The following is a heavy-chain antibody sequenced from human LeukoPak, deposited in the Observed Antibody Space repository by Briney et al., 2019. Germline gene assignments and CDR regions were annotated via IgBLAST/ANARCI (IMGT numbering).Heavy chain of an antibody. J-gene: IGHJ4*02. Sequence: SETLSLTCAVSGGSISSGGYSWSWIRQPPGKGLEWIGYIYHSGSTYYNPSLKSRVTISVDRSKNQFSLKLSSVTAADTAVYYCAREGSGFDYWGQGTLVTVSS. CDR2: IYHSGST. CDR3: AREGSGFDY. D-gene: IGHD1-26*01. CDR1: GGSISSGGYS. V-gene: IGHV4-30-2*01.